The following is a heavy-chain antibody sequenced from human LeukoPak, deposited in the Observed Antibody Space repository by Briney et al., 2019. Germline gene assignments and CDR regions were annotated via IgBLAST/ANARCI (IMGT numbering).Heavy chain of an antibody. V-gene: IGHV1-69*05. D-gene: IGHD3-3*01. CDR1: GGTFTSCG. Sequence: SGNVSCKASGGTFTSCGISWVRQAPGQGLEWMGGIIPIVGTANYAQKFPGRVTITTDESTSTAYMELSSLRSEDTAVYYCATVTMKAFCIWGQVTTVTACS. J-gene: IGHJ3*02. CDR3: ATVTMKAFCI. CDR2: IIPIVGTA.